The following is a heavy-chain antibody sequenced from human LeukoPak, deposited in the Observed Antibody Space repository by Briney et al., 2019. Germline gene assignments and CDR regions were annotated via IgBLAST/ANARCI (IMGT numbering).Heavy chain of an antibody. J-gene: IGHJ4*02. D-gene: IGHD6-19*01. Sequence: PGGSLRLSCAASGFTFSSYWMSWVRQAPGKGLEWVANIKQDGSEKHYVDSVKGRFTISRDNAKNSLYLRVNGLQAEDTAVYYCARWAVTGIYLDSWGQGTLLTVSS. V-gene: IGHV3-7*01. CDR3: ARWAVTGIYLDS. CDR2: IKQDGSEK. CDR1: GFTFSSYW.